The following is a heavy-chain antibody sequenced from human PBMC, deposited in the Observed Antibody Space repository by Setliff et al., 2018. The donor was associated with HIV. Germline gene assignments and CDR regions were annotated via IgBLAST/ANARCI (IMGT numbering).Heavy chain of an antibody. V-gene: IGHV4-34*01. CDR2: INHSGST. J-gene: IGHJ6*02. CDR3: ARIVLLRYFDWLSFYYYGMDV. D-gene: IGHD3-9*01. CDR1: GGSFSGYY. Sequence: PSETLSLTCAVYGGSFSGYYWSWIRQPPGKGLEWIGEINHSGSTNYNPSPKSRVTISVDTSKNQFSLKLSSVTAADTAVYYCARIVLLRYFDWLSFYYYGMDVWGQGTTVTVSS.